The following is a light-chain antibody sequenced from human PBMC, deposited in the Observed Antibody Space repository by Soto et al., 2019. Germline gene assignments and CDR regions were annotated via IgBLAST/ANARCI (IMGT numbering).Light chain of an antibody. CDR1: QSVSSN. CDR3: QQYNNWPALT. J-gene: IGKJ4*01. Sequence: EIVMTQSPAPLSVSPGERATLSCRASQSVSSNLAWYQQKPGQAPRLLIYGASTRATGIPARFSGSRSGTEFTLTISSLQSEDFAVYYCQQYNNWPALTFGGGTKVEIK. V-gene: IGKV3D-15*01. CDR2: GAS.